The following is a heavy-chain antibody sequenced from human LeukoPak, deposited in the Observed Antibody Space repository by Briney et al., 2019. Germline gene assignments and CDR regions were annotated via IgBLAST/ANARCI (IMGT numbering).Heavy chain of an antibody. J-gene: IGHJ4*02. V-gene: IGHV3-21*01. CDR2: ISSSSSYI. CDR3: ARSYYDNSGYYYDPYFDY. CDR1: GYTFSSYS. D-gene: IGHD3-22*01. Sequence: GGSLRLSCAASGYTFSSYSMNWVRQAPGKGLEWVSSISSSSSYIYYADSVKGRFTISRDNAKNSLYLQMNSLRAEDTAVYYCARSYYDNSGYYYDPYFDYWGQGTLVTVSS.